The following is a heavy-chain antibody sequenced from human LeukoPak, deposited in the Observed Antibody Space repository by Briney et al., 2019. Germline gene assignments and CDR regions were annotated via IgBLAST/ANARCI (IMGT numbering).Heavy chain of an antibody. D-gene: IGHD2-21*01. V-gene: IGHV1-58*02. CDR2: LVVGSGNT. CDR3: AADVIPGPKGFDP. CDR1: GFTFTSVA. J-gene: IGHJ5*02. Sequence: GASVKVSCKASGFTFTSVAMQWVRQARGQRLEWIGWLVVGSGNTRYAQKFQERVTITRDMSTSTAYMELRSLSSEDTAVYYWAADVIPGPKGFDPWGEGTLVTVSS.